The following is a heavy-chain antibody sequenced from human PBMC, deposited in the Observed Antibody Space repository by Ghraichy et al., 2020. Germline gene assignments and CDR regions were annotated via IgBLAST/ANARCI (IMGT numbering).Heavy chain of an antibody. Sequence: ETLSLTCAVYGGSFSGYYWSWIRQPPGKGLEWIGEINHSGSTNYNPFLKSRVTISVDTSKNQFSLKLSSVTAADTAVYYCARARVIFGVVTNSDYYYYGMDVWGQGTTVTVSS. V-gene: IGHV4-34*01. CDR1: GGSFSGYY. J-gene: IGHJ6*02. D-gene: IGHD3-3*01. CDR2: INHSGST. CDR3: ARARVIFGVVTNSDYYYYGMDV.